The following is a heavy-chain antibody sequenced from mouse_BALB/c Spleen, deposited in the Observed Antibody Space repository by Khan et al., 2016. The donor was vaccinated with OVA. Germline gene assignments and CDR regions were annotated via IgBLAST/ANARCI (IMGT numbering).Heavy chain of an antibody. CDR1: GYTFTSYT. CDR3: VRDRAYYRNDGWFAY. J-gene: IGHJ3*01. V-gene: IGHV1-4*01. D-gene: IGHD2-14*01. Sequence: VQLHQSGAELARPGASVKMSCKASGYTFTSYTIHWIKLRPGQGLEWIGYINPSNGYTNYNQKFKDKATLTADKSSTTAYMQLSSLTSDDSAVYNSVRDRAYYRNDGWFAYWGQGTLVTVSA. CDR2: INPSNGYT.